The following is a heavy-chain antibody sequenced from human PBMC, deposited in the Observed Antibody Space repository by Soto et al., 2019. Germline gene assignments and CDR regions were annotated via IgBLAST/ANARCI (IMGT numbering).Heavy chain of an antibody. V-gene: IGHV1-18*01. CDR2: ISAYNGNT. CDR1: GYTFASYA. D-gene: IGHD5-12*01. Sequence: VKVSCKASGYTFASYAISWMRQAPGQGLEWMGWISAYNGNTNYAQKLQGRVTMTTDTSTSTAYMELRSLRSDDTAVYYCAVDPRPLDYWGQGTLVTVSS. J-gene: IGHJ4*02. CDR3: AVDPRPLDY.